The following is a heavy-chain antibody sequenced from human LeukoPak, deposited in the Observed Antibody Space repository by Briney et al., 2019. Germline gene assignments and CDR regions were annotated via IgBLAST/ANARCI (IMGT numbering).Heavy chain of an antibody. Sequence: PSETLSLTCAVYGGSFSGYYWSWIRQPPGKGLGWIGEINHSGSTNYNPSLKSRVTISVDTSKNQFSLKLSSVTAADTAVYYCARVQRGIAAAIDYWGQGTLVTVSS. CDR2: INHSGST. D-gene: IGHD6-13*01. V-gene: IGHV4-34*01. CDR3: ARVQRGIAAAIDY. CDR1: GGSFSGYY. J-gene: IGHJ4*02.